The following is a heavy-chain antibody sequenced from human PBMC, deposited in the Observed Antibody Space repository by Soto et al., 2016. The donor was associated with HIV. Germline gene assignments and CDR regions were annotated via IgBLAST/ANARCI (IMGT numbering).Heavy chain of an antibody. Sequence: EVQLVESGGGLVQPGGSLRLSCAVSQFTFNNFPMIWVRQTPGKGLQWISYIGPNSNTIYDADSVKGRFAISRDNAENSLYLQMNSLRVEDTAVYYCAVFTGYSIPYWGQGTLVTVSS. V-gene: IGHV3-48*01. CDR2: IGPNSNTI. J-gene: IGHJ4*02. CDR3: AVFTGYSIPY. CDR1: QFTFNNFP. D-gene: IGHD2-21*01.